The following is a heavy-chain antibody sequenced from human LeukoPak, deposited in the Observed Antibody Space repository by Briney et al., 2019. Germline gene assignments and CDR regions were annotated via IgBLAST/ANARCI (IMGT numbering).Heavy chain of an antibody. CDR2: INHSGST. V-gene: IGHV4-34*01. Sequence: SETLSLTCAVYGGSFSGYYWSWIRQPPGKGLEWIGEINHSGSTNYNPSLKSRVTISVDTSKNQFSLKLSSVTAADTAVYYCARGPLLPQYYYDSSGSVRTRAFDIWGQGTMVTVSS. D-gene: IGHD3-22*01. CDR3: ARGPLLPQYYYDSSGSVRTRAFDI. CDR1: GGSFSGYY. J-gene: IGHJ3*02.